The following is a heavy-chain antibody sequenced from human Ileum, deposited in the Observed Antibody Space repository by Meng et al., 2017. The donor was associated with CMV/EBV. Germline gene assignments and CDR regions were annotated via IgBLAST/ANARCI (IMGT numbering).Heavy chain of an antibody. CDR1: GFTFSGSA. CDR2: IRSKANNYAI. CDR3: ASIDNRGYYY. Sequence: CAASGFTFSGSAFHWVRQASGEGLEWVARIRSKANNYAIAYTESVKGRFTISRDDSKNTAYLQMNSLNTEDTAVYYCASIDNRGYYYRGQGSLVTVSS. D-gene: IGHD6-25*01. V-gene: IGHV3-73*01. J-gene: IGHJ4*02.